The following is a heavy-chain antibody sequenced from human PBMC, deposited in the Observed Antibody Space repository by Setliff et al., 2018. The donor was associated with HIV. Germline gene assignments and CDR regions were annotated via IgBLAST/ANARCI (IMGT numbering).Heavy chain of an antibody. Sequence: PGGSLRLSCAASGFSFRSYAVSWVRQAPGKGLEWVSSISSSSRSKYYADSVKGRFTISRDNSKNTLYLQMNSLRAEDTAVYYCARVSPWFDPWGQGTLVTVSS. CDR2: ISSSSRSK. CDR1: GFSFRSYA. J-gene: IGHJ5*02. CDR3: ARVSPWFDP. V-gene: IGHV3-23*01.